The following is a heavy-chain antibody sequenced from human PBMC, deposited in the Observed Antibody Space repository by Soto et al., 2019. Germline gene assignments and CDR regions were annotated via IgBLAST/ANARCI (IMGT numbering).Heavy chain of an antibody. CDR2: ITWDGGNT. V-gene: IGHV3-43D*03. D-gene: IGHD3-10*01. Sequence: GGSLRLSCAASGFSFEDYGIHWVRQGPGKGLEWVSLITWDGGNTYFADFVRGRFTVSKDNSKKSVFLQMDTLTHAATGVYYCSKAGGPYYGMNVWGLGTTVTVSS. CDR1: GFSFEDYG. CDR3: SKAGGPYYGMNV. J-gene: IGHJ6*02.